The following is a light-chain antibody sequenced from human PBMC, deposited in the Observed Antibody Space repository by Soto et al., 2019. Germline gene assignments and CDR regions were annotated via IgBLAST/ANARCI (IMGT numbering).Light chain of an antibody. CDR1: NIGSKS. CDR2: QDS. Sequence: SYELTQPPSVSVAPGQTARITCGGNNIGSKSVHWYQQKPGQSPVLVIYQDSKRPSGIPERFSGSNSGNTATLTISGTQAMDEADYYCQAWDSSTENVFGTGTKVTV. CDR3: QAWDSSTENV. J-gene: IGLJ1*01. V-gene: IGLV3-9*01.